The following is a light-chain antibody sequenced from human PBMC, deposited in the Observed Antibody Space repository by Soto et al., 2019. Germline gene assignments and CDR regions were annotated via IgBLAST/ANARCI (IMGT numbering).Light chain of an antibody. Sequence: EIVTTQSPATLSVSPGERATLSCRASQSVSSNLAWYQQKPGQAPSLLIYAASTRATSIPARFSGSGSGTAFTLTISSLQSEDFAVYYCQQYNNWPPRTYGGGSKVEIK. V-gene: IGKV3-15*01. CDR3: QQYNNWPPRT. CDR1: QSVSSN. J-gene: IGKJ4*01. CDR2: AAS.